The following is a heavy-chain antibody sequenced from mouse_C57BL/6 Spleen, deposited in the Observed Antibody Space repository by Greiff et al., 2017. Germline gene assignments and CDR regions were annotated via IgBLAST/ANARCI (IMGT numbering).Heavy chain of an antibody. CDR3: ARAEGTGRAWFAY. CDR2: ISDGGSYT. CDR1: GFTFSSYA. V-gene: IGHV5-4*01. Sequence: EVQVVESGGGLVKPGGSLKLSCAASGFTFSSYAMSWVRQTPEKRLEWVATISDGGSYTYYPDNVKGRFTISRDNAQNHLYLQMSHLKSEDTAMYYCARAEGTGRAWFAYWGQGTLVTVSA. D-gene: IGHD4-1*01. J-gene: IGHJ3*01.